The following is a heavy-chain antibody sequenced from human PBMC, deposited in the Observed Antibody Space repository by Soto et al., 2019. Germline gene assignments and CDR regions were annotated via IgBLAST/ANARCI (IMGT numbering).Heavy chain of an antibody. J-gene: IGHJ4*02. CDR3: ARELRITTAGPRPYGY. V-gene: IGHV1-69*13. CDR1: GDTFNSYA. Sequence: SVKVSCKASGDTFNSYAVNWVRQAPGQGPEWMGGIIPIFGAANYAQKFQGRVTITADESTSTVYMELRSLRSDDTAVFYCARELRITTAGPRPYGYWGQGTLVTVS. CDR2: IIPIFGAA. D-gene: IGHD6-13*01.